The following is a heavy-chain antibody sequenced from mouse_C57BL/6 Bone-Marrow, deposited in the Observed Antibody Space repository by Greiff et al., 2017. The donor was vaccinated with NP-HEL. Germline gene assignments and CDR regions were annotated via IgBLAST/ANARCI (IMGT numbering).Heavy chain of an antibody. CDR2: IWSGGST. CDR1: GFSLTSYG. J-gene: IGHJ4*01. D-gene: IGHD2-1*01. Sequence: VQLQQSGPGLVQPSQSLSITCTVSGFSLTSYGVHWVRQSPGQGLEWLGVIWSGGSTDYNAAFISRLSISKDNSKSQVFFKMNSLQADDTAIYYCARKGGIYYGNYGAMDYWGQGTSVTVSS. V-gene: IGHV2-2*01. CDR3: ARKGGIYYGNYGAMDY.